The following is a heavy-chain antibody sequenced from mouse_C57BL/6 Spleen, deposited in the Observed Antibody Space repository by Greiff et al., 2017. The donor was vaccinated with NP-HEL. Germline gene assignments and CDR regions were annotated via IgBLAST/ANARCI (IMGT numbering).Heavy chain of an antibody. Sequence: QVTLKESGPGILQPSQTLSLTCSFSGFSLSTFGMGVGWIRQPSGKGLEWLAHIWWDDDKYYNPALKSRLTISKDTSKNQVFLKIANVDTADTATYYCARIGRGYYGSSYYFDYWGQGTTLTVSS. CDR2: IWWDDDK. D-gene: IGHD1-1*01. J-gene: IGHJ2*01. CDR1: GFSLSTFGMG. CDR3: ARIGRGYYGSSYYFDY. V-gene: IGHV8-8*01.